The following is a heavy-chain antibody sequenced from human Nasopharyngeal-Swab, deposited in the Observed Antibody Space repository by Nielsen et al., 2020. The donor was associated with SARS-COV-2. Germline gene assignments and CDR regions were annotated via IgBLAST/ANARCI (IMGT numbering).Heavy chain of an antibody. V-gene: IGHV3-15*07. J-gene: IGHJ4*02. CDR2: IKSKTDGGTT. Sequence: VRQAPGKGLEWVGRIKSKTDGGTTDYAAPVKGRFIISRDDSKNTLYLQMNSLKTEDTAVYYCTTDLGSSGFDYWGQGTLVTVSS. CDR3: TTDLGSSGFDY. D-gene: IGHD7-27*01.